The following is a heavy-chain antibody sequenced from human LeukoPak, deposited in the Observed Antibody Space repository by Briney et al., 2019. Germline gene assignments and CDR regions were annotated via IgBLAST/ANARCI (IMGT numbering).Heavy chain of an antibody. D-gene: IGHD1-26*01. CDR3: ARGLSLVGATNDY. J-gene: IGHJ4*02. Sequence: SETLSLTCTVSGGSISSSSYYWGWIRQPPGKGLEWIGSIYYSGSTYYNPSLKSRVTISVDTSKNQFSLKLSSVTAADTAVYYCARGLSLVGATNDYWGQGTLVTVSS. CDR1: GGSISSSSYY. CDR2: IYYSGST. V-gene: IGHV4-39*01.